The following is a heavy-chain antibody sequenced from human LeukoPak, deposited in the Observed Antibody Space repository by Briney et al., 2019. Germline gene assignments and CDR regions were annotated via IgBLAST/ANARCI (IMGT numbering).Heavy chain of an antibody. D-gene: IGHD1-26*01. CDR3: ARGLSLVGATNDY. J-gene: IGHJ4*02. Sequence: SETLSLTCTVSGGSISSSSYYWGWIRQPPGKGLEWIGSIYYSGSTYYNPSLKSRVTISVDTSKNQFSLKLSSVTAADTAVYYCARGLSLVGATNDYWGQGTLVTVSS. CDR1: GGSISSSSYY. CDR2: IYYSGST. V-gene: IGHV4-39*01.